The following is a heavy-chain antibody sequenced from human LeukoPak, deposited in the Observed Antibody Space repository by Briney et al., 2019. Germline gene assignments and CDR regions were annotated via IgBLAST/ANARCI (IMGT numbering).Heavy chain of an antibody. CDR2: IRGSGGGT. V-gene: IGHV3-23*01. CDR1: GFIFSNYA. Sequence: GGSLRLSCAASGFIFSNYALMWLRQPPGKGLEWVSAIRGSGGGTFYADSVKGRFTISRDNSKNTLYLQMNGLRAEDTAVYYRARDPNGDYIGAFDMWGRGTLVTVSS. D-gene: IGHD4-17*01. J-gene: IGHJ3*02. CDR3: ARDPNGDYIGAFDM.